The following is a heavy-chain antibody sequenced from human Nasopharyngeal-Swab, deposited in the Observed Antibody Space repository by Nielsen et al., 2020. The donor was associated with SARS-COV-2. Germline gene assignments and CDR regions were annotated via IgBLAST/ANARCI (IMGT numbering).Heavy chain of an antibody. J-gene: IGHJ6*02. V-gene: IGHV3-21*01. CDR2: ISSSSSYI. CDR1: GFTFSSYS. CDR3: ARVFNRVSEIAAADPNIYYYYGMDV. D-gene: IGHD6-13*01. Sequence: GGPLRLSCAASGFTFSSYSMNWVRQAPGKGLEWVSSISSSSSYIYYADSVKGRFTISRDNAKNSLYLQMNSLRAEDTAVYYCARVFNRVSEIAAADPNIYYYYGMDVWGQGTTVTVSS.